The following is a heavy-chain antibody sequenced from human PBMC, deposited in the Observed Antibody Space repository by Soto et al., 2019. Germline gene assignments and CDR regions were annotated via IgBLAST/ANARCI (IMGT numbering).Heavy chain of an antibody. V-gene: IGHV3-74*01. D-gene: IGHD6-19*01. Sequence: GGSLRLSCAASGFTFSSYWMHWVRQAPGKGLVWVSGINIDGTSTSYADSVKGRFTISRDNAKNRLYMQMNSLRAEDTAVYYCASPKYSSGWYVGWGQGTLVTVPQ. J-gene: IGHJ4*02. CDR1: GFTFSSYW. CDR2: INIDGTST. CDR3: ASPKYSSGWYVG.